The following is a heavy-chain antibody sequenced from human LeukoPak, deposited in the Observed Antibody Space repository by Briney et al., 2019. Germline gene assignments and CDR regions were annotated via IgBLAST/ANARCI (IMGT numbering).Heavy chain of an antibody. CDR3: ARVMGSGWTGFDY. CDR2: IYYSGTT. Sequence: PSETLSLTCTVSGGSISSYYWSWIRQPPGKGLGWIGYIYYSGTTNYSPPLKSRVTISVHTSKNQFSLKLSSVTAAATAAYYCARVMGSGWTGFDYWGQGTLVTVSS. V-gene: IGHV4-59*01. J-gene: IGHJ4*02. CDR1: GGSISSYY. D-gene: IGHD6-25*01.